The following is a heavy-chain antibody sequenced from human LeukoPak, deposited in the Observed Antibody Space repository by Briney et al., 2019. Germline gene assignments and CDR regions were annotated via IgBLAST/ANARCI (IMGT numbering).Heavy chain of an antibody. V-gene: IGHV4-39*07. Sequence: SETLSLTCTVSGGSISSSSYYWGWIRQPPGKGLEWIGSIYYSGSTNYNPSLKSRVTISVDTSKNQFSLKLSSVTAADTAVYYCARGRGKITGTDRRYFDYWGQGTLVTVSS. D-gene: IGHD4-17*01. CDR2: IYYSGST. J-gene: IGHJ4*02. CDR3: ARGRGKITGTDRRYFDY. CDR1: GGSISSSSYY.